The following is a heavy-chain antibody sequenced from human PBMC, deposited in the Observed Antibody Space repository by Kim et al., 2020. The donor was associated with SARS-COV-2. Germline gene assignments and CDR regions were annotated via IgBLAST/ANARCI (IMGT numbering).Heavy chain of an antibody. J-gene: IGHJ4*02. D-gene: IGHD1-1*01. V-gene: IGHV3-15*01. Sequence: YAAPVKGRFTISRDDSKNTLYLQMNSLKTEDTAVYYCTTWGGPWNGVFDYWGQGTLVTVSS. CDR3: TTWGGPWNGVFDY.